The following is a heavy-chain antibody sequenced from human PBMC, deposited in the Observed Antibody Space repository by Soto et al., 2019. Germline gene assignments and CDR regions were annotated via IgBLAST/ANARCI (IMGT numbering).Heavy chain of an antibody. J-gene: IGHJ6*02. CDR3: ARGEDMVVVPDAKGTLYYGMDV. V-gene: IGHV1-69*06. Sequence: QVQLVQSGAEVKKPGSSVKVSCKASGGTFSSYAISWVRQAPGQGLEWMGGIITSFGTANYAQKFQGRVTITADKSTSTGHRELSSLRSEDTAVYYCARGEDMVVVPDAKGTLYYGMDVWGQGTTVTVSS. D-gene: IGHD2-2*01. CDR2: IITSFGTA. CDR1: GGTFSSYA.